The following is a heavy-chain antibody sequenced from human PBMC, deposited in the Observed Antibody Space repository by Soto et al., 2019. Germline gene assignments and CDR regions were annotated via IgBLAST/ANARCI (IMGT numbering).Heavy chain of an antibody. CDR2: ISWNSGSI. J-gene: IGHJ6*02. Sequence: EVQLVESGGGLVQPGRSLRLSCAASGFTFDDYAMHWVRQAPGKGLEWVSGISWNSGSIGYADSVKGRFTISRDNAKNSLYLQMNSLRAEDTALNYCAKGPTGYYYYYGMDVWGQGTTVTVSS. D-gene: IGHD3-10*01. CDR3: AKGPTGYYYYYGMDV. V-gene: IGHV3-9*01. CDR1: GFTFDDYA.